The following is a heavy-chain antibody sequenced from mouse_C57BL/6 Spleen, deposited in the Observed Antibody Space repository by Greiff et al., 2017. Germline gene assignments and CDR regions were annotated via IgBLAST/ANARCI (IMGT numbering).Heavy chain of an antibody. D-gene: IGHD4-1*01. CDR2: ISYDGSN. CDR3: ARVDWDEAY. V-gene: IGHV3-6*01. Sequence: ESGPGLVKPSQSLSLTCSVTGYSITSGYYWNWIRQFPGNKLEWMGYISYDGSNNYNPSLKNRISITRDTSKNQFFLKLNSVTTEDTATYYCARVDWDEAYWGQGTLVTVSA. J-gene: IGHJ3*01. CDR1: GYSITSGYY.